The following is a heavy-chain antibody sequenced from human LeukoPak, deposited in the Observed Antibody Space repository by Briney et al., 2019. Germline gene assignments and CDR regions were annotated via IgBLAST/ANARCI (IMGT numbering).Heavy chain of an antibody. CDR2: ISGSGAST. V-gene: IGHV3-23*01. D-gene: IGHD3-3*01. J-gene: IGHJ4*02. Sequence: GGSLRLSCLTSGFTLSTNAMSWVRQAPGKGLEWISGISGSGASTYYADSVKGRFTISRDDSRNTLYLQMNSLRDEDTAVYYCSRDGGFWSAYPLDYWGQGTLVTVSA. CDR1: GFTLSTNA. CDR3: SRDGGFWSAYPLDY.